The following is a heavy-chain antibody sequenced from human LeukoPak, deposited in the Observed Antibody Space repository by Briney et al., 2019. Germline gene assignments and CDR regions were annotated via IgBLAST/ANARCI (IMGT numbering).Heavy chain of an antibody. V-gene: IGHV4-38-2*02. CDR3: ARRRGAYGDYVY. Sequence: SETLSLTCTVSGYSISSGYYWGWIRPPPGKGLEWIGSIYHSGSTYYNPSLKSRVTMSVDTSKNQFSLNLSSVTAADTAVYYCARRRGAYGDYVYWGQGTLVTVSS. CDR2: IYHSGST. CDR1: GYSISSGYY. J-gene: IGHJ4*02. D-gene: IGHD4-17*01.